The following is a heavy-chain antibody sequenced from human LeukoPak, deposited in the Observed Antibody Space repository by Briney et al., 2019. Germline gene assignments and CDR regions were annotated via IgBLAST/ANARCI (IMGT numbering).Heavy chain of an antibody. D-gene: IGHD1-14*01. CDR2: ISSSSTYI. V-gene: IGHV3-21*01. J-gene: IGHJ4*02. Sequence: PGGSLRLSCAASGFTFSSYAMHWVRQAPGKGLEWVSSISSSSTYIYYADSVRGRFTISRDNAKNSLYLQMNNLRAEDTAVYYCARWDRFHGVWGQGTLVTVSS. CDR3: ARWDRFHGV. CDR1: GFTFSSYA.